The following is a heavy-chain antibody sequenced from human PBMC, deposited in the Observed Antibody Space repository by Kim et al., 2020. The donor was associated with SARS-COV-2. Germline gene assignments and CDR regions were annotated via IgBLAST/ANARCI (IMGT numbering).Heavy chain of an antibody. CDR3: ARYCSTTSCYGAMDV. V-gene: IGHV4-39*01. Sequence: SETLSLTCIVPGGSISSTSYYWGWIRQPPGKGLEWIGTIYYSGSTYYNPSLKSRVTISVDTSNNQFSLKLSSVTAADTAVYYCARYCSTTSCYGAMDVWG. J-gene: IGHJ6*01. CDR1: GGSISSTSYY. D-gene: IGHD2-2*01. CDR2: IYYSGST.